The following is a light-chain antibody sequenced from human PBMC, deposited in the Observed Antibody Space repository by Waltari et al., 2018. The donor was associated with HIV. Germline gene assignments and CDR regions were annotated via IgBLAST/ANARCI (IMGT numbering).Light chain of an antibody. V-gene: IGLV3-1*01. CDR2: HDI. J-gene: IGLJ2*01. CDR3: QAWDSSTVV. CDR1: TLGDKY. Sequence: SYQLTKPPSVSVSLGQTASITGPGHTLGDKYASWYQPTPGQSPVLVIYHDIQRPAGNPERVSGSNSGNTATLTISGTQAMDEADYYCQAWDSSTVVFGGGTKLTVL.